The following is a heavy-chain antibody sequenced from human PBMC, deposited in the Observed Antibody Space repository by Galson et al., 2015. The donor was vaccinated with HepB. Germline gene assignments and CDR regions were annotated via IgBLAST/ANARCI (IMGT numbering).Heavy chain of an antibody. V-gene: IGHV4-39*01. CDR1: GGSISSSSYY. Sequence: ETLSLTCTVSGGSISSSSYYWGWIRQPPGKGLEWIGSIYYSGSTYYNPSLKSRVTISVDTSKNQFSLKLSSVTAADTAVYYCARQSGGGTYYDILTGYDTEGHFDYGGQGPLVTVSS. CDR3: ARQSGGGTYYDILTGYDTEGHFDY. CDR2: IYYSGST. J-gene: IGHJ4*02. D-gene: IGHD3-9*01.